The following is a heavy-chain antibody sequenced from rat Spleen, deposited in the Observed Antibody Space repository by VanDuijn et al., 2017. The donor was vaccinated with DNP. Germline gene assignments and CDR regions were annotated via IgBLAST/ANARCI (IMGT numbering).Heavy chain of an antibody. J-gene: IGHJ2*01. V-gene: IGHV5-22*01. D-gene: IGHD1-11*01. CDR1: GFTFSDYW. CDR2: ISYEGSNT. CDR3: ATGVHGGYEDWFAY. Sequence: EVQLVESGGDLVQPGGSLKLSCVASGFTFSDYWMTWIRQVPGQGLAWVASISYEGSNTYYGDSVKGRFTVSRDDAKSTLYLQMDSLRSEETATYYCATGVHGGYEDWFAYWGQGVMVTVSS.